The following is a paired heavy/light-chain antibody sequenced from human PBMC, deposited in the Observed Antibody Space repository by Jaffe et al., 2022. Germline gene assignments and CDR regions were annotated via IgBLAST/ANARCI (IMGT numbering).Heavy chain of an antibody. CDR1: GGSFSGYY. CDR3: ARGHRYYYGSGIKSGGAFDI. D-gene: IGHD3-10*01. Sequence: QVQLQQWGAGLLKPSETLSLTCAVYGGSFSGYYWSWIRQPPGKGLEWIGEINHSGSTNYNPSLKSRVTISVDTSKNQFSLKLSSVTAADTAVYYCARGHRYYYGSGIKSGGAFDIWGQGTMVTVSS. J-gene: IGHJ3*02. CDR2: INHSGST. V-gene: IGHV4-34*01.
Light chain of an antibody. CDR1: SSDVGGYNY. J-gene: IGLJ3*02. CDR3: CSYAGSYTHWV. Sequence: QSALTQPRSVSGSPGQSVTISCTGTSSDVGGYNYVSWYQQHPGKAPKLMIYDVSKRPSGVPDRFSGSKSGNTASLTISGLQAEDEADYYCCSYAGSYTHWVFGGGTKLTVL. V-gene: IGLV2-11*01. CDR2: DVS.